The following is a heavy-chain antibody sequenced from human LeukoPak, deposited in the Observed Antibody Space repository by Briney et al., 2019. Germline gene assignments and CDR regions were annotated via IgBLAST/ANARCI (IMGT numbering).Heavy chain of an antibody. CDR3: ARVAPYGDYYFDY. CDR2: INTNTGNP. D-gene: IGHD4-17*01. J-gene: IGHJ4*02. V-gene: IGHV7-4-1*02. CDR1: GGTFSSYA. Sequence: ASVKVSCKASGGTFSSYANSWVRQAPGQGLEWMGWINTNTGNPTHAQGFTGRFVFSLDTSVSTAYLQISSLKAEDTAVYYCARVAPYGDYYFDYWGQGTLVTVSS.